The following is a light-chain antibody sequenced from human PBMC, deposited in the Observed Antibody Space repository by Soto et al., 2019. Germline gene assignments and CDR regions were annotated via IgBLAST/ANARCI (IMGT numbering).Light chain of an antibody. CDR3: CSYAGSYTYV. CDR1: SIDVCGYNY. Sequence: QAPLSQPRSVCGSPGQSFTISCTGTSIDVCGYNYVSWYQQHPGKAPKLMIYDVSKRPSGVPDRFSGSKYGNTASLTISGLQAEDEADYCCCSYAGSYTYVFGTGTKVTV. J-gene: IGLJ1*01. CDR2: DVS. V-gene: IGLV2-11*01.